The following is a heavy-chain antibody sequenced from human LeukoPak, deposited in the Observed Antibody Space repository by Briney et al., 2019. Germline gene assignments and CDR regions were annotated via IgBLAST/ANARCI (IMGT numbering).Heavy chain of an antibody. D-gene: IGHD3-10*01. V-gene: IGHV3-73*01. J-gene: IGHJ4*02. Sequence: GGSLRLSCVASGFTFSGSAIHWVRQASGKGLESVGHIRSKTNNYATAYAASVKGRFTISRDDSKNTAYLQMSSLETEDTAIYYCTKPRGYGSGTYYDYWGQGTLVTVSS. CDR3: TKPRGYGSGTYYDY. CDR2: IRSKTNNYAT. CDR1: GFTFSGSA.